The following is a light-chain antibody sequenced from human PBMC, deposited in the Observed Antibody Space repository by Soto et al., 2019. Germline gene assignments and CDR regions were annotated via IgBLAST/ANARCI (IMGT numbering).Light chain of an antibody. CDR2: DAS. Sequence: DIQMTQFPSTLSASAGDRVTITCRASQSLSNWLAWYQQKPGKAPKVLIYDASSLQSGVPSRFSGSGSGTEFTLTISSPQPDDSATYYCQQYNTYTTTFGQGTKLEIK. CDR1: QSLSNW. J-gene: IGKJ2*01. CDR3: QQYNTYTTT. V-gene: IGKV1-5*01.